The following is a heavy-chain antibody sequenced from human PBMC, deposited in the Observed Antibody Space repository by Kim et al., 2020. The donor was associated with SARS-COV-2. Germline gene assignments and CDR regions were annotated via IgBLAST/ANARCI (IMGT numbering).Heavy chain of an antibody. J-gene: IGHJ4*02. Sequence: GGSLRLSCAASGFTFSNAWMSWVRQAPGKGLEWVGRIKSKTDGGTTDYAAPVKGRFTISRDDSKNTLYLQMNSLKTEDTAVYYCTTDWGHQLHFDYWGQGTLVTVSS. CDR3: TTDWGHQLHFDY. V-gene: IGHV3-15*01. CDR1: GFTFSNAW. CDR2: IKSKTDGGTT. D-gene: IGHD2-2*01.